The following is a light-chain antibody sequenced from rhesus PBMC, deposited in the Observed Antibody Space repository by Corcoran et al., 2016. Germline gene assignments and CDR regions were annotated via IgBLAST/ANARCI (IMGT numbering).Light chain of an antibody. CDR3: QQYNRGPFT. Sequence: DIQMTQSPSSLSASVGDTVIIACRASQSISDWLAWFQQKPGKAPNLLIYKASTLQSGVPSRFSGSGAGTHFHLTISGLQSEDFATYYCQQYNRGPFTFGPGTKVDIE. CDR1: QSISDW. J-gene: IGKJ3*01. V-gene: IGKV1-22*01. CDR2: KAS.